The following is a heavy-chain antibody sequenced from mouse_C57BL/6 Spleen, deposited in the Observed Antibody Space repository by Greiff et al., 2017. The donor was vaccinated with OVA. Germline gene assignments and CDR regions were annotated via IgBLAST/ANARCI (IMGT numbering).Heavy chain of an antibody. V-gene: IGHV1-69*01. CDR1: GYTFTSYW. J-gene: IGHJ4*01. Sequence: VKLQQPGAELVMPGASVKLSCKASGYTFTSYWMHWVKQRPGQGLEWIGEIDPSDSYTNYNQKFKGKSTLTVDKSSSTAYMQLSSLTSEDSAVYYCARGGSSYMDYWGQGTSVTVSS. CDR2: IDPSDSYT. CDR3: ARGGSSYMDY. D-gene: IGHD1-1*01.